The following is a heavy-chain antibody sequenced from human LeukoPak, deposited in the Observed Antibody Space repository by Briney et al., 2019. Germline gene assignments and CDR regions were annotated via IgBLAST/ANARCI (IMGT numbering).Heavy chain of an antibody. Sequence: PGGSQRLSCAAPGFTLNSYLMSWVRQAPGRGLEWVANIKKDGSEESYLDSVKGRFTVSRDNAKNSLFLQMNSLRGEDTAVYYCARSNPNRNALDLWGQGTMATISS. CDR1: GFTLNSYL. CDR3: ARSNPNRNALDL. CDR2: IKKDGSEE. V-gene: IGHV3-7*01. D-gene: IGHD1-14*01. J-gene: IGHJ3*01.